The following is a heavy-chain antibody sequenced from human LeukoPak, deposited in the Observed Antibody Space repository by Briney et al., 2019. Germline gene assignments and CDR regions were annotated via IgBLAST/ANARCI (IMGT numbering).Heavy chain of an antibody. CDR1: GGSISSYY. D-gene: IGHD6-13*01. J-gene: IGHJ4*02. V-gene: IGHV4-59*01. Sequence: SETLSLTCTVSGGSISSYYWSWIRQPPGKGLEWIGYIYYSGSTNYNPSLKSRVTISVDTSKNQFSLKLSSVTAADTAVYYCARDVAAGSSHFDYWGRGTLVTVSS. CDR3: ARDVAAGSSHFDY. CDR2: IYYSGST.